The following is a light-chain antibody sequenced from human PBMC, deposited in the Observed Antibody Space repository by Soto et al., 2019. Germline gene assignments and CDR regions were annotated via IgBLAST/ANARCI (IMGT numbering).Light chain of an antibody. CDR3: SSYTSSSTLV. CDR1: SSDVGGYNY. Sequence: QSVLTRPASVSGSPGQSIAISCTGTSSDVGGYNYVSWYQQHPGIAPKLMISEVSNRPSGVSNRFSGSKSGNTASLTISGLQAEDEADYYCSSYTSSSTLVFGGGTKLTV. V-gene: IGLV2-14*01. J-gene: IGLJ2*01. CDR2: EVS.